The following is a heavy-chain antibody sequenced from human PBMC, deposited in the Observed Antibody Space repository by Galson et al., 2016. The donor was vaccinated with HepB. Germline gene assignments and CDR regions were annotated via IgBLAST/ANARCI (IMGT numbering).Heavy chain of an antibody. CDR2: DSVDGRRK. J-gene: IGHJ4*02. Sequence: SLRLSCAASGFTFSSYSMSWVRQAPGKGLEWVAADSVDGRRKFYSDSVKGRFTISRDNSNNMLFLQMDSLRPDDTAVYYCAKRHEYCPPVGCSVDYWGQGTLVSVSS. CDR3: AKRHEYCPPVGCSVDY. V-gene: IGHV3-30*18. CDR1: GFTFSSYS. D-gene: IGHD2/OR15-2a*01.